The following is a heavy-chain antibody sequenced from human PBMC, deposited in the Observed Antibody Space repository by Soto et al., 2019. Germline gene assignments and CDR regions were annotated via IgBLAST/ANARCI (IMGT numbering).Heavy chain of an antibody. CDR1: GFSLSADGVG. D-gene: IGHD2-2*01. Sequence: QITLKESGPTLVKPTQTLTLTCTFSGFSLSADGVGVGWIRQPPGKALEWLALIYWDDDQRYSPSLKTRLTITKDTTKNKVVLTMTNMDPMDTATYYCAHAYGGTSWPNDAFDVWGQGTVVTVSS. CDR2: IYWDDDQ. J-gene: IGHJ3*01. V-gene: IGHV2-5*02. CDR3: AHAYGGTSWPNDAFDV.